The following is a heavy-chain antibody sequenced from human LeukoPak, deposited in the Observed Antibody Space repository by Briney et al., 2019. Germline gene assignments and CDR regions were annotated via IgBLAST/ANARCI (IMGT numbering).Heavy chain of an antibody. D-gene: IGHD5-18*01. J-gene: IGHJ3*02. CDR3: ASTFTYSYGYGAFDI. CDR2: IYHSGST. CDR1: GGSISNYY. V-gene: IGHV4-59*04. Sequence: SETLSLTCAVSGGSISNYYWSWIRQPPGKGLEWIGSIYHSGSTYYNPSLKSRVTISVDTSKNQFSLKLSSVTAADTAVYYCASTFTYSYGYGAFDIWGKGTMVTFSS.